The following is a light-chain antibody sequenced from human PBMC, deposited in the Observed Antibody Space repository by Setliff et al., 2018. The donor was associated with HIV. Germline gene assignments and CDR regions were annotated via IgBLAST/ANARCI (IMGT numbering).Light chain of an antibody. CDR2: QAT. J-gene: IGLJ1*01. CDR1: SNDVGHYDL. CDR3: CSNTGSNTFV. Sequence: QSVLTQPASVSGSPGQSITISCTGTSNDVGHYDLVSWYQQHPARAPKLIIYQATRRPSGVSNRFSGSKSGNVASLTISGLQAEDEADYYCCSNTGSNTFVFGTGTKV. V-gene: IGLV2-23*01.